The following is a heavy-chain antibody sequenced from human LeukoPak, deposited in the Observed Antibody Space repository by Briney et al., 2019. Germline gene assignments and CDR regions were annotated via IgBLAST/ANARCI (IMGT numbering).Heavy chain of an antibody. V-gene: IGHV4-59*01. CDR3: ARGKYSGYDLPQLFDY. D-gene: IGHD5-12*01. J-gene: IGHJ4*02. CDR2: IYYSGST. CDR1: GGSISSYY. Sequence: PSETLSLTCTVSGGSISSYYWSWIRQPPGKGPEWIGYIYYSGSTNYNPSLKSRVTISVDTSKNQFSLKLSSVTAADTAVYYCARGKYSGYDLPQLFDYWGQGTLVTVSS.